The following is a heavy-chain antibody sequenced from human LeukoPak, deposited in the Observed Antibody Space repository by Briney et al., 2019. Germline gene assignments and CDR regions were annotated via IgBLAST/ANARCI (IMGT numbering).Heavy chain of an antibody. D-gene: IGHD3-22*01. CDR3: ARDSHYYDSSGYPDY. Sequence: ASVKVSRKASGGTFSSYAVSWVRQAPGQGLEWMGRIIPIFGIANYAQKFQGRVTITADKSTSTAYMELSSLRSEDTAVYYCARDSHYYDSSGYPDYWGQGTLVTVSS. V-gene: IGHV1-69*04. CDR1: GGTFSSYA. CDR2: IIPIFGIA. J-gene: IGHJ4*02.